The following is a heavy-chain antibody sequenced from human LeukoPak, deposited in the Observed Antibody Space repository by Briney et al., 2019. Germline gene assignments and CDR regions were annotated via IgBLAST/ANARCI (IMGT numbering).Heavy chain of an antibody. Sequence: SETLSLTCTVPGGSISTYYWSWIRQPPGKGREWIGYIYYSGTTIYNPSHKSQVTMSVDTYKNQFSLKLSSVPAADTAVYYCARHYPRWLFDFWGQGTLVSVSS. CDR2: IYYSGTT. J-gene: IGHJ4*02. D-gene: IGHD3-9*01. CDR1: GGSISTYY. CDR3: ARHYPRWLFDF. V-gene: IGHV4-59*08.